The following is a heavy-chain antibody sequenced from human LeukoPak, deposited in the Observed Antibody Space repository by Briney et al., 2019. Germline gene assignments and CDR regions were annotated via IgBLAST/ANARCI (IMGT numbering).Heavy chain of an antibody. V-gene: IGHV3-21*01. J-gene: IGHJ3*01. D-gene: IGHD1-1*01. Sequence: GGSLRLSCEASGFTFTTYSMTWVRQTPGEGLEWVSSISTRDTFINYADSVKGRFTISRDNAKNSLFLQMTSLRAEDTAMYYCARWKPRSDALDVWGKGTMVTVSS. CDR2: ISTRDTFI. CDR3: ARWKPRSDALDV. CDR1: GFTFTTYS.